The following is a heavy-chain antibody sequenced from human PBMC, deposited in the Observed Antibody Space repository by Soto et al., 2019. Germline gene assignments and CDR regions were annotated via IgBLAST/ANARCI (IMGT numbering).Heavy chain of an antibody. D-gene: IGHD5-18*01. CDR2: MYDSGST. CDR3: TRGRYIYGPLV. J-gene: IGHJ6*02. V-gene: IGHV4-59*01. Sequence: QVQLQESGPGLVKPSETLSLTCTVSGGSMSGYYWRWIRQPPGKGLEWIGSMYDSGSTNYNPSLTSRVTMSLDTSPFSLKVSSVTAAHTAVYYCTRGRYIYGPLVWGQGTTVTVSS. CDR1: GGSMSGYY.